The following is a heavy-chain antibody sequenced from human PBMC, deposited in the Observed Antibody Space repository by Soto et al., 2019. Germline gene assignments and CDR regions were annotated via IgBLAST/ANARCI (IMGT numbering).Heavy chain of an antibody. J-gene: IGHJ3*02. D-gene: IGHD3-10*01. CDR2: ISAYNGNT. CDR3: ASPLPRVMEFAFDI. V-gene: IGHV1-18*01. CDR1: GYTFTGYG. Sequence: QVQLVQSGAEVKKPGASVKVSCKASGYTFTGYGISWVRQAPGQGLEWMGWISAYNGNTNYAQKLQGRVTMTTDTSTRTAYMELRSLRSDDTAVYYCASPLPRVMEFAFDIWGQGTMVTVSS.